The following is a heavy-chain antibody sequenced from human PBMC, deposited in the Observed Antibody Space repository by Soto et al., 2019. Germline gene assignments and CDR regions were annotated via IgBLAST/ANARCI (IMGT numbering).Heavy chain of an antibody. CDR3: ARMESFGSLNWFDP. V-gene: IGHV1-8*01. Sequence: GASVKVSCKASGYTFTNNDVSWVRQATGQGLEWMGWMNPGSGDTGYAQKFQGRVTMTRDIPIATAYMELNSLTSEDTAIYYCARMESFGSLNWFDPWGQGNMVTVS. CDR1: GYTFTNND. D-gene: IGHD5-18*01. CDR2: MNPGSGDT. J-gene: IGHJ5*02.